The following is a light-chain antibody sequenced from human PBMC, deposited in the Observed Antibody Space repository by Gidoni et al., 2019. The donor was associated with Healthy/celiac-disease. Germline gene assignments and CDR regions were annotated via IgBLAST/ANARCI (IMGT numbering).Light chain of an antibody. CDR2: AVS. CDR1: SSDVGGYNY. J-gene: IGLJ2*01. CDR3: SSYTSSSTLVV. Sequence: QSALTQPASVSGSPGQSPTISCTGTSSDVGGYNYVSWYQQHPGKAPKLMIYAVSNRPSGVSNRFSGSKSGNTASLTIAGLQAEDEADYYCSSYTSSSTLVVFGGGTKLTVL. V-gene: IGLV2-14*01.